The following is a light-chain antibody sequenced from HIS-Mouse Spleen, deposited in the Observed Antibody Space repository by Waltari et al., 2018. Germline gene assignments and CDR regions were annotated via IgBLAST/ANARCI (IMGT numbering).Light chain of an antibody. CDR1: SSDVGSYNL. J-gene: IGLJ2*01. CDR2: EGS. V-gene: IGLV2-23*01. Sequence: QSALTQPASVSGSPGQSLTISCTGTSSDVGSYNLVPWYQQHPGKAPKLMIYEGSKRPSGVSNRFSGSKSGNTASLTISGLKAEDEADYYCCSYAGSSTVVFGGGTKLTVL. CDR3: CSYAGSSTVV.